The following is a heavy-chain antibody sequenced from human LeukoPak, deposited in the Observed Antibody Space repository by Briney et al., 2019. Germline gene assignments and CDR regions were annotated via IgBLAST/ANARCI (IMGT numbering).Heavy chain of an antibody. Sequence: PGGSLRLSCSASGFTFSSYAMHWVRQAPGKGLEYVSSITSNGDTTYYTDSVKGRFTISRDNSKNTLYLQMNSLRAEDTAVYYCTRGHYGLDVWGQGTTVTVSS. CDR1: GFTFSSYA. V-gene: IGHV3-64*04. CDR3: TRGHYGLDV. J-gene: IGHJ6*02. CDR2: ITSNGDTT.